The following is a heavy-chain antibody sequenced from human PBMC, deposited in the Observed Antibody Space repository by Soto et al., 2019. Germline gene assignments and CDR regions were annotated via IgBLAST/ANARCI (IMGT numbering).Heavy chain of an antibody. Sequence: ASVKVSCKASGYTFTSYGISWVRQAPGQGLEWMGWISAYNGNTNYAQKLQGRVTMTTDTYTSTAYMELRSLRSDDTAVYYCARDRISYYYESXSYWGQRTLVT. CDR3: ARDRISYYYESXSY. V-gene: IGHV1-18*04. CDR1: GYTFTSYG. J-gene: IGHJ4*02. D-gene: IGHD3-22*01. CDR2: ISAYNGNT.